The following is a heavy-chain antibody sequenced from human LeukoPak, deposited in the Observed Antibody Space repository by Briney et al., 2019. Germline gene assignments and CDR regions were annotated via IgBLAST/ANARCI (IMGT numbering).Heavy chain of an antibody. Sequence: SETLSLTCTVSGGSISSNYWSWIRQPAGKGLEWIGRIYTSGSTNYNPSLKSRVTMSVDTSKNQFSLKLSSVTAADTAVYYCARDLYDSSAGYYFDYWGQGTLVTVSS. CDR2: IYTSGST. CDR3: ARDLYDSSAGYYFDY. V-gene: IGHV4-4*07. CDR1: GGSISSNY. D-gene: IGHD3-22*01. J-gene: IGHJ4*02.